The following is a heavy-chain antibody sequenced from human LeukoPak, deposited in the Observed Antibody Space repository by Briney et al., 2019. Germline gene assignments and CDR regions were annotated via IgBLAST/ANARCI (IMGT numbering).Heavy chain of an antibody. CDR2: MNPNSGNT. J-gene: IGHJ6*02. CDR1: GYTFTSYD. V-gene: IGHV1-8*01. Sequence: GASVKVSRKASGYTFTSYDINWVRQATGQGLEWMGWMNPNSGNTGYAQKFQGRVTMTRNTSISTAYMELSSLRSEDTAVYYCARASITYDFWSGYFFYYYYGMDVWGQGTTVTVSS. D-gene: IGHD3-3*01. CDR3: ARASITYDFWSGYFFYYYYGMDV.